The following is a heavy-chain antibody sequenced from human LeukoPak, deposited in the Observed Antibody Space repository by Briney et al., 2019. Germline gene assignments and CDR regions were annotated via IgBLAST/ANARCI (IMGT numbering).Heavy chain of an antibody. CDR1: GFTFSSYS. Sequence: GGSLRLSCAASGFTFSSYSMNWVRQAPGKGLEWVSSISSSSSYIYYADSVKGRFTISRDNSKNTLYLQMNSLRAEDTAVYYCAKEGWFGSYNWFDPWGQGTLVTVSS. D-gene: IGHD3-10*01. J-gene: IGHJ5*02. CDR3: AKEGWFGSYNWFDP. V-gene: IGHV3-21*04. CDR2: ISSSSSYI.